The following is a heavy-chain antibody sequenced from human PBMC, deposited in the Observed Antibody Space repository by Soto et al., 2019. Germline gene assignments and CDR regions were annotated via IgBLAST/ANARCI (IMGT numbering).Heavy chain of an antibody. Sequence: QVQLQESGPGLVKPSQTLSLTCTVSGGCISSGDYYWSWIRQPPGKGLEWIGYIYYSGSTYYNPSLKSRVTISVDTSKNQSSLKLSSVTAADTAVYYCARVGGFGATTIDYWGQGTLVTVSS. CDR2: IYYSGST. V-gene: IGHV4-30-4*01. J-gene: IGHJ4*02. CDR1: GGCISSGDYY. CDR3: ARVGGFGATTIDY. D-gene: IGHD3-10*01.